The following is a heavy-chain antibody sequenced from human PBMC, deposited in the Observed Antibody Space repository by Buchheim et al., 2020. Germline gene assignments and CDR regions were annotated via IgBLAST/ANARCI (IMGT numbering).Heavy chain of an antibody. CDR1: GFTFPSYA. CDR2: IVGSGSTT. J-gene: IGHJ5*02. V-gene: IGHV3-23*04. CDR3: AKTLRGSYYYDATGYSSDS. D-gene: IGHD3-22*01. Sequence: EVQLVESGGHFVRPGGSLRLSCAASGFTFPSYAMIWVRQAPGKGLEWVSAIVGSGSTTSYADSVRGRFNISRANSKETLYLQMNSLRVEDTARYFCAKTLRGSYYYDATGYSSDSWGQGTL.